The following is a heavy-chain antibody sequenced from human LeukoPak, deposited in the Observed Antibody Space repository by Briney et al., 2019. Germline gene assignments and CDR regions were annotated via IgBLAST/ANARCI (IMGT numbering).Heavy chain of an antibody. Sequence: SETLSFTCAVSGYSISSGYYWGWIRQPPGKGLEWIGSIYHSGSTYYNPSLKSRVTISVDTSKNQFSLKLSSVTAADTAVYYCARHCSSPSCYLGYFDYWGQGTLVTVSS. V-gene: IGHV4-38-2*01. CDR2: IYHSGST. D-gene: IGHD2-2*01. CDR3: ARHCSSPSCYLGYFDY. J-gene: IGHJ4*02. CDR1: GYSISSGYY.